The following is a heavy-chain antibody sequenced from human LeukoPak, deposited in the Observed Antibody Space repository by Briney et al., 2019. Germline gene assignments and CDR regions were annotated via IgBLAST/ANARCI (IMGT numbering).Heavy chain of an antibody. Sequence: GGSLRLSCAASGFTFSINTMHWVRQAPGKGLEWVAVISYDGSNKYYADSVKGRFTISRDNSKNTLYLQMNSLRAEDTAVYYCAKGQAAAGGWAFYWGQGTLVTVSS. CDR1: GFTFSINT. V-gene: IGHV3-30*04. J-gene: IGHJ4*02. CDR3: AKGQAAAGGWAFY. D-gene: IGHD6-13*01. CDR2: ISYDGSNK.